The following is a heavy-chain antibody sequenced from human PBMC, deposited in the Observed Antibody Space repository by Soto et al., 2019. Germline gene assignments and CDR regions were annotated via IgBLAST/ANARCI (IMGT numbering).Heavy chain of an antibody. J-gene: IGHJ6*04. CDR1: GGSISSGGYY. V-gene: IGHV4-31*03. D-gene: IGHD3-10*01. CDR2: IYYSGST. CDR3: ARDRDGGFGELLYGSGMDV. Sequence: QVQLQESGPGLVKPSQTLSLTCTVSGGSISSGGYYWSWIRQHPGKGLEWIGYIYYSGSTYYNPSLKSRVTISVDTSKNQFSLKLSSVTAADTAVYYCARDRDGGFGELLYGSGMDVWGKGTTVTVSS.